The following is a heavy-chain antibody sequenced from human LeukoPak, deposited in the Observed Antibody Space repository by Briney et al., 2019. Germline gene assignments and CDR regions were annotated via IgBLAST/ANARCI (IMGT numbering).Heavy chain of an antibody. D-gene: IGHD2-2*01. CDR2: IYYSVST. Sequence: SETLSLTCTVSGGSISSGSYYWSWIRQPPGKGLEWIGHIYYSVSTDYNPSLKSRVLISQDTSKNQFSLKLSSVTAADTAVYYCARHLDPSSPPAPAFDIWGQGTMVTVPS. CDR1: GGSISSGSYY. J-gene: IGHJ3*02. V-gene: IGHV4-61*01. CDR3: ARHLDPSSPPAPAFDI.